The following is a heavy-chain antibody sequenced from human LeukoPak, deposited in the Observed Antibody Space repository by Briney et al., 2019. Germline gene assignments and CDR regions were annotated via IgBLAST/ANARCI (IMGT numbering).Heavy chain of an antibody. CDR2: ISGSGGST. D-gene: IGHD3-22*01. CDR1: GFTFSSCS. CDR3: AKDHYYDSSGYSEYFQH. Sequence: GGSLRLSCAASGFTFSSCSMSWVRQAPGKGLEWVSAISGSGGSTYYADYVKGRFTISRDNSKNTLYLQMNSLRAEDTAVYYCAKDHYYDSSGYSEYFQHWGQGTLVTVSS. V-gene: IGHV3-23*01. J-gene: IGHJ1*01.